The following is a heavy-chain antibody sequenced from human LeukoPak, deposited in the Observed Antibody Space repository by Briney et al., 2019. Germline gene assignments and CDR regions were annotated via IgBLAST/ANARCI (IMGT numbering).Heavy chain of an antibody. V-gene: IGHV3-7*01. CDR3: ARDGYKSGRDV. Sequence: GGSLRLSCAASGFSYSTYWMSWGRQAPGKGLEFVANMNQDGSRKYYGDSVKGRFTISRDNGDSSLYLEMNSLGAEDTALYYCARDGYKSGRDVWGQGTTVTVSS. J-gene: IGHJ6*02. D-gene: IGHD3-10*01. CDR2: MNQDGSRK. CDR1: GFSYSTYW.